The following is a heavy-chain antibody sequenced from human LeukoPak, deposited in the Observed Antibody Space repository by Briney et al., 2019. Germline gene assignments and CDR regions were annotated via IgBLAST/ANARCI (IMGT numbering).Heavy chain of an antibody. Sequence: GGSLRLSCAASGFTFSKYSMNWVRQAPGKGLEWVSYIDSSSSTIYYADSVKGRFTISRDNAKNSLYLQMSSLRDEDTAVYFCAREGPYYDFWSGPPYGMDVWGQGTTVTVSS. CDR1: GFTFSKYS. D-gene: IGHD3-3*01. J-gene: IGHJ6*02. CDR2: IDSSSSTI. V-gene: IGHV3-48*02. CDR3: AREGPYYDFWSGPPYGMDV.